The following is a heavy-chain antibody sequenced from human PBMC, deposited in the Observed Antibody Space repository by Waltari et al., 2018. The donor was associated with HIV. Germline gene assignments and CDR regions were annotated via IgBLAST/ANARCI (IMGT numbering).Heavy chain of an antibody. V-gene: IGHV3-49*04. CDR1: GFTFGDYA. Sequence: EVQLVESGGGLVQPGRSLRLSCTASGFTFGDYAMSWVRQAPGKGLEWVGFIRSKAYGGTTEYAASVKGRFTISRDDSKSIAYPQMNSLKTEDTAVYYCTSWSPDYWGQGTLVTVSS. J-gene: IGHJ4*02. CDR3: TSWSPDY. CDR2: IRSKAYGGTT. D-gene: IGHD1-1*01.